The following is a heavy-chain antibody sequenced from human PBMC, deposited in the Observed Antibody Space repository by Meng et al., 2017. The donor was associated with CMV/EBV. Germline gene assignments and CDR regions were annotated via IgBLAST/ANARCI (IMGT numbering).Heavy chain of an antibody. V-gene: IGHV3-21*01. Sequence: GESLKISCAASGFTFSSYSMNWVRQAPGKGLEWVSSISSSSSYIYYADSVKGRSTISRDNAKNSLYLQMNSLRAEDTAVYYCARLYTGYFDYWGQGTLVTVSS. CDR3: ARLYTGYFDY. CDR2: ISSSSSYI. CDR1: GFTFSSYS. D-gene: IGHD3-10*01. J-gene: IGHJ4*02.